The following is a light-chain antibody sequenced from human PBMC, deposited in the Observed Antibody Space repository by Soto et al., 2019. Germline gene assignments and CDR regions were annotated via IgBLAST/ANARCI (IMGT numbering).Light chain of an antibody. V-gene: IGLV2-14*01. Sequence: QSVLTQPASVSGSPGQSITISCTGASGDVGAYNYVSWYQHHPGKAPKLIISDVSIRPSGVSDRFSGSKSGNTASLTISGLQAEDEADYYCCSYTDGSSLLFGGGTKVTVL. J-gene: IGLJ3*02. CDR2: DVS. CDR3: CSYTDGSSLL. CDR1: SGDVGAYNY.